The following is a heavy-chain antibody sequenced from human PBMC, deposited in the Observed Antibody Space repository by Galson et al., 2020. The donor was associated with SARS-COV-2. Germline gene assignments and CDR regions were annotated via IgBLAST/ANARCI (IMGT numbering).Heavy chain of an antibody. CDR1: GGSISGTDYY. D-gene: IGHD6-19*01. CDR3: AAGPVAGTGE. V-gene: IGHV4-61*02. J-gene: IGHJ4*02. CDR2: IHSSGST. Sequence: SETLSLTCAVSGGSISGTDYYWSWIRQPAGKGLEWIGRIHSSGSTNYNPPLKSRVAISVDTSKNQFSLKLTSVTAEDTAVYFCAAGPVAGTGEWGQGTLVTVSS.